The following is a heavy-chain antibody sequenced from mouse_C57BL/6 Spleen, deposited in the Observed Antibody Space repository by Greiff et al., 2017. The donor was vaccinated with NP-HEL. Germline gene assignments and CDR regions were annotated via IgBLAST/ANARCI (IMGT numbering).Heavy chain of an antibody. Sequence: QVPLQHSGPELVKPGASVKISCKASGYAFSSSWMNWVKQRPGKGLEWIGRMYPGDGDTNYNGKFKGKATLTADNSSSTAYMQLSSLTSEDSAVYFCAREEANWDVRFDYWGQGTTLTVSS. J-gene: IGHJ2*01. CDR2: MYPGDGDT. D-gene: IGHD4-1*01. CDR1: GYAFSSSW. CDR3: AREEANWDVRFDY. V-gene: IGHV1-82*01.